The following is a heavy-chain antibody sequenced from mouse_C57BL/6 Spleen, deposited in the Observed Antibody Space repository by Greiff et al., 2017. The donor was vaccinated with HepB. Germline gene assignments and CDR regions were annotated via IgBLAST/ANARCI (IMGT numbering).Heavy chain of an antibody. J-gene: IGHJ4*01. CDR3: AREGDYGSSCAMDY. Sequence: QVQLQQPGAELVKPGASVKLSCKASGYTFTSYWMHWVKQRPGQGLEWIGMIHPNCGSTNYNEKFKSKATLTVDKSSSTAYLQLSSLTSEDSAVYYCAREGDYGSSCAMDYWGQGTSVTVSS. CDR2: IHPNCGST. CDR1: GYTFTSYW. V-gene: IGHV1-64*01. D-gene: IGHD1-1*01.